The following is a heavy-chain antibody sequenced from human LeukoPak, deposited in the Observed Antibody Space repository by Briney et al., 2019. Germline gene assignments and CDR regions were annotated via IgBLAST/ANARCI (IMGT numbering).Heavy chain of an antibody. CDR2: IYTSGST. V-gene: IGHV4-61*02. D-gene: IGHD6-19*01. Sequence: PSETLSLTCTVSGGSISSGSYYWSWIRQPAGKGLEWIGRIYTSGSTYYNPSLKSRVTISVDTSKNQFSLKLSSVTAADTAVYYCARGPAVAGPRYGMDVWGQGTTVTVSS. CDR3: ARGPAVAGPRYGMDV. J-gene: IGHJ6*02. CDR1: GGSISSGSYY.